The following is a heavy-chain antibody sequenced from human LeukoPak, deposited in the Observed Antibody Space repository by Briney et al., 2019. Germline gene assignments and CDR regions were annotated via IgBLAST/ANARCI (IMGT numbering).Heavy chain of an antibody. CDR1: RFTFDDYA. CDR2: ISWNSGSI. CDR3: AREVGY. Sequence: GGSLRLSCAASRFTFDDYAMHWVRQAPGKGLEWVSGISWNSGSIGYADSVKGRFTISRDNAKNSLYLQMNSLRAEDTAVYYCAREVGYWGQGTLVTVSS. V-gene: IGHV3-9*01. J-gene: IGHJ4*02. D-gene: IGHD1-26*01.